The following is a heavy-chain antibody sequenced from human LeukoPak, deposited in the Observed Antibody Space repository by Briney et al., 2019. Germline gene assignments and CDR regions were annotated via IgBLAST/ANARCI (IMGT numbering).Heavy chain of an antibody. D-gene: IGHD7-27*01. CDR1: GGSISSGGYY. CDR3: ASPSGLGITGAFDI. Sequence: SQTLSLTCTVSGGSISSGGYYWSWIRQPPGKGLEWIGYIYHSGSTYYNPSLKSRVTISVDRSKNQFSLKLSSVTAADTAVYYCASPSGLGITGAFDIWGQGTMVTVSS. CDR2: IYHSGST. J-gene: IGHJ3*02. V-gene: IGHV4-30-2*01.